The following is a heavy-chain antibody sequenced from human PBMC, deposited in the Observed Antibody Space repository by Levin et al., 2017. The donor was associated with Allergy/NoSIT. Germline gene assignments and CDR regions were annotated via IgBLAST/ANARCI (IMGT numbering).Heavy chain of an antibody. V-gene: IGHV1-2*02. Sequence: PEASVKVSCKASGYTFTGYYMHWVRQAPGQGLEWMGWINPNSGGTNYAQKFQGRVTMTRDTSISTAYMELSRLRSDDTAVYYCARVSYYAGNLRSNFFGYWGQGTLVTVSS. CDR2: INPNSGGT. CDR3: ARVSYYAGNLRSNFFGY. CDR1: GYTFTGYY. J-gene: IGHJ4*02. D-gene: IGHD3-10*01.